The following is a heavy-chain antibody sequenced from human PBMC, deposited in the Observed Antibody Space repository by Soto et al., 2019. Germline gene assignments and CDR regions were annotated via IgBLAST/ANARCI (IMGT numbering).Heavy chain of an antibody. J-gene: IGHJ6*02. D-gene: IGHD6-19*01. CDR3: AKDLGSGWRDYYYYYGMDV. V-gene: IGHV3-9*01. CDR2: ISWNSGSI. Sequence: GGSLRLSCAASGFTCDDYAMHWVRQAPGKGLAWVSGISWNSGSIGYADSVKGRFTISRDNAKNSLYLQMNSLRAEDTALYYCAKDLGSGWRDYYYYYGMDVWGQGTTVTVSS. CDR1: GFTCDDYA.